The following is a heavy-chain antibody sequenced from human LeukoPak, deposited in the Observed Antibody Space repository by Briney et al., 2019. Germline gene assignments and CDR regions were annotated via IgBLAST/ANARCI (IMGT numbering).Heavy chain of an antibody. V-gene: IGHV3-23*01. D-gene: IGHD3-16*02. J-gene: IGHJ4*02. Sequence: PGGSLRLSCAASGFIFSSYAMSWVRQAPGKGLEWVSAISGSGGSTYYADSVKGRFTISRDNSKNTLYLQMNSLRAEDTAVYYCAKDSVSHPQYYFDYWGQGTLVTVSS. CDR3: AKDSVSHPQYYFDY. CDR1: GFIFSSYA. CDR2: ISGSGGST.